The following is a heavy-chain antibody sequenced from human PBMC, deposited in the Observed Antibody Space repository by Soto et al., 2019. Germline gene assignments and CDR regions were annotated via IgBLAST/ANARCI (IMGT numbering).Heavy chain of an antibody. Sequence: EVQLVESGGGLVQSGGSLGLSCVASGFSFRSYWMHWVRQAPGKGLVWVARISSDGTTTTYADSANGRFTVSRDNAANNLYLQISSLRAEDTVVYTCAREYDAVLTGYYNDYWGQGTLVTVCS. CDR2: ISSDGTTT. D-gene: IGHD3-9*01. CDR3: AREYDAVLTGYYNDY. V-gene: IGHV3-74*01. J-gene: IGHJ4*02. CDR1: GFSFRSYW.